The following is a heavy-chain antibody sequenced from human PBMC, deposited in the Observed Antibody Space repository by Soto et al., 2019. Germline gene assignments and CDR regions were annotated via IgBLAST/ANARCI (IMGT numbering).Heavy chain of an antibody. D-gene: IGHD2-21*02. Sequence: SGTQSHSFTVPCASMTRGTYYLGWIGQPPGKGLQWIGSSSYTGNTYFNPSLRSRVTISFDTSKNQFSLKLSSVTAADTAVYYCARLVGHYSQMPCGGDCYLDAFDIWGQGTMV. J-gene: IGHJ3*02. V-gene: IGHV4-39*01. CDR1: CASMTRGTYY. CDR3: ARLVGHYSQMPCGGDCYLDAFDI. CDR2: SSYTGNT.